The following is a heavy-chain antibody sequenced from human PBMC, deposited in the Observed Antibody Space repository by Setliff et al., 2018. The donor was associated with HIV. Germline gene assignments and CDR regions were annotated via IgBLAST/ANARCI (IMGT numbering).Heavy chain of an antibody. V-gene: IGHV7-4-1*02. J-gene: IGHJ5*02. CDR3: ASFSGYIDWSTHNWFDP. Sequence: ASVKVSCKASGYTFRSYGINWVRQAPGQGLEWMGWINTNTGKPTYAQGFTGRYVFSLDTSVSAAYLQINSLKAEDSAVYYCASFSGYIDWSTHNWFDPCGQGTLVTVSS. CDR1: GYTFRSYG. CDR2: INTNTGKP. D-gene: IGHD3-9*01.